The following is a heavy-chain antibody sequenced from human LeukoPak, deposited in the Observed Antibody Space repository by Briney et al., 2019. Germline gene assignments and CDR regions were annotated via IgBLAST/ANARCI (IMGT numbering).Heavy chain of an antibody. D-gene: IGHD2-15*01. J-gene: IGHJ4*02. Sequence: SETLSPTCIASGGSISSIGYYWGWIRQPPGKGLEWIGSVYYSGSTFYNPSLKSRVTTSVDTSKSQFSLKLNSMTAADTAVYYCARGYCSGGSGYWGDYWGQGALVTVSS. CDR3: ARGYCSGGSGYWGDY. CDR1: GGSISSIGYY. V-gene: IGHV4-39*01. CDR2: VYYSGST.